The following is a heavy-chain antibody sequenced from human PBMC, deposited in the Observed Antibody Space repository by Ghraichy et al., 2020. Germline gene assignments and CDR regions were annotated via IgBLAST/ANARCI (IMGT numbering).Heavy chain of an antibody. D-gene: IGHD6-13*01. Sequence: SETLSLTCTVSGGSISPYYWSWVRQPPGKGLEWIGYIYYSGATRYNPSFQSRVTISVDTSKNQFSLRLTSVTAADTAVYFCARLGSIAAAGMRGVDYWGQGTLVTVSS. CDR3: ARLGSIAAAGMRGVDY. J-gene: IGHJ4*02. CDR2: IYYSGAT. V-gene: IGHV4-59*08. CDR1: GGSISPYY.